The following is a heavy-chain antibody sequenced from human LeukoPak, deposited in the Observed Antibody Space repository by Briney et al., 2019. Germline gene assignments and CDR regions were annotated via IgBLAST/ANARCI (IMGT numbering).Heavy chain of an antibody. V-gene: IGHV1-18*01. CDR1: GYTFTSYG. Sequence: AASVKVSCKASGYTFTSYGISWVRQAPGQGLEWMGWISAYNGNTNYAQKLQGRVTMTTDTSTSTAYMELRSLRSDDTAVYYCARDPFLLNSGSVYGDDYWGQGTLVTVSS. J-gene: IGHJ4*02. D-gene: IGHD1-26*01. CDR3: ARDPFLLNSGSVYGDDY. CDR2: ISAYNGNT.